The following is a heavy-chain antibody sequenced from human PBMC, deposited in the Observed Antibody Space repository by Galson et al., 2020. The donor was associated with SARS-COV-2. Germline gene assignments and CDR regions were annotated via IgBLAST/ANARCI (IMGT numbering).Heavy chain of an antibody. V-gene: IGHV4-39*07. CDR3: AKYGYYDRYGLDV. Sequence: SETLSLTCNVSGGSITNSRFYWGWIRQSPGMGLEWIASIYYGGTTHHNPSLKSRISTSVDTSKNQLSLNLRFVTAADTAVYYCAKYGYYDRYGLDVWGQGITVTISS. CDR1: GGSITNSRFY. J-gene: IGHJ6*02. D-gene: IGHD2-2*03. CDR2: IYYGGTT.